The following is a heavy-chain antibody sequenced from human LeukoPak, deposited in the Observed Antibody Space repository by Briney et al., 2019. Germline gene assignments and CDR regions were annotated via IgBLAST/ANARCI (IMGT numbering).Heavy chain of an antibody. V-gene: IGHV3-30*18. CDR2: ISYDGNHK. D-gene: IGHD6-13*01. J-gene: IGHJ3*02. CDR1: GFTFSDYL. Sequence: GGSLRLACAASGFTFSDYLMHWVRQAPGKGLEWVAVISYDGNHKYYTDSVKGRFTISRDNSKNTLYLQMSSLRAEDTAVYYCTKDDAYSSSWYACDIWGQGTMVTVSS. CDR3: TKDDAYSSSWYACDI.